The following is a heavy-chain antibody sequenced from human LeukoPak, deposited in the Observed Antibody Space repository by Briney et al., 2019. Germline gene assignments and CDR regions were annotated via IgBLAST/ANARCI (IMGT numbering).Heavy chain of an antibody. CDR3: AKEGVTYYYDSSGYYYLDY. J-gene: IGHJ4*02. CDR1: GFTFSSYA. CDR2: ISGSGGST. Sequence: GGSLRLSCAASGFTFSSYAMSWVRQAPGKGLEWVSAISGSGGSTYYADSVKGRFTISRDNSKNTLYLQTNSLRAEDTAVYYCAKEGVTYYYDSSGYYYLDYWGQGTLVTVSS. V-gene: IGHV3-23*01. D-gene: IGHD3-22*01.